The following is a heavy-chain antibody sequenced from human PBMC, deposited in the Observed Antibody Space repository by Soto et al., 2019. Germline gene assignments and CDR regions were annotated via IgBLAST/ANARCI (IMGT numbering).Heavy chain of an antibody. CDR3: SRWGFAMDV. V-gene: IGHV4-61*01. CDR1: GASVSSASHY. D-gene: IGHD3-10*01. Sequence: QVRLQESGPGLVKPSETLSLTCTVSGASVSSASHYWCWLRQAPGKGLDWIGYILNSGSTNYNPSLKSRVTISIDTSKNQFSLKSNSVTAADTALYYCSRWGFAMDVWGQGTTVTVSS. CDR2: ILNSGST. J-gene: IGHJ6*02.